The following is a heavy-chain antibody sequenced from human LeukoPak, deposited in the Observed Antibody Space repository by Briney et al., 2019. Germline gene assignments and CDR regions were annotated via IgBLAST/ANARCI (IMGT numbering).Heavy chain of an antibody. CDR1: GFTFSSYW. CDR2: INSDGSST. CDR3: ARDYYGSGTYYTGLLLDY. D-gene: IGHD3-10*01. V-gene: IGHV3-74*01. J-gene: IGHJ4*02. Sequence: GGSLRLSCAASGFTFSSYWMHWVRQAPGKGLVWVSRINSDGSSTSYADSVKGRFTISRDNAKNTLYLQMNSLRAEDTAVYYCARDYYGSGTYYTGLLLDYWGQGTLVTVS.